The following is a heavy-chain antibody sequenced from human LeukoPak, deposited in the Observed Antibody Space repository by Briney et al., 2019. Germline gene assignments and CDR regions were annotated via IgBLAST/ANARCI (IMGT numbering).Heavy chain of an antibody. Sequence: GGSLRLSCEASGFTFNTFGMHWVRQTPGKGLEWVAFIRHDGSDQYYADSVKGRFTLSRDNSQSTLYLQMNSLTTGDTAIYYCAKQIDGSGTFLYPKYFDYWGQGTLVTVSS. D-gene: IGHD3-10*01. CDR1: GFTFNTFG. CDR2: IRHDGSDQ. V-gene: IGHV3-30*02. CDR3: AKQIDGSGTFLYPKYFDY. J-gene: IGHJ4*02.